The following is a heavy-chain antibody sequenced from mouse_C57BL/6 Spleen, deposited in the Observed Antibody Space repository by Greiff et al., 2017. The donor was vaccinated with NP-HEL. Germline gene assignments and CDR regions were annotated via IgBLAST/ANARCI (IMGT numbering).Heavy chain of an antibody. Sequence: EVKLVESGGGLVKPGGSLKLSCAASGFTFSDYGMHWVRQAPEKGLEWVAYISSGSSNIYYADTVKGRFTISRDNAKNTSFLQMTSLRSEDTAMYDCAMLADYGSSYSDYWGQGTTLTVAS. D-gene: IGHD1-1*01. V-gene: IGHV5-17*01. CDR3: AMLADYGSSYSDY. CDR1: GFTFSDYG. CDR2: ISSGSSNI. J-gene: IGHJ2*01.